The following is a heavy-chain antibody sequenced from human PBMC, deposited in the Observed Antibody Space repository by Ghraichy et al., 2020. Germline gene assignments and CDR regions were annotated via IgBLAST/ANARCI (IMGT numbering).Heavy chain of an antibody. J-gene: IGHJ4*02. CDR1: GFTFSSYA. CDR2: ISGSGGST. CDR3: AKVLGGYYDSSGIDY. Sequence: GGSRRLSCAASGFTFSSYAMSWVRQAPGKGLEWVSAISGSGGSTYYADSVKGRFTISRDNSKNTLYLQMNSLRAEDTAIYYCAKVLGGYYDSSGIDYWGQGTLVTVSS. D-gene: IGHD3-22*01. V-gene: IGHV3-23*01.